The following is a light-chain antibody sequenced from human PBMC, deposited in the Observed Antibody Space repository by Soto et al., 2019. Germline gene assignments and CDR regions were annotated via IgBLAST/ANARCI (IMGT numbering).Light chain of an antibody. CDR1: QSISNH. CDR3: QQSYSSPPT. CDR2: AAS. J-gene: IGKJ1*01. Sequence: DIXMTQSPSSLSASVEDRVIITCRASQSISNHLNWYQQKPGKAPKLLIFAASSLQSGVPSRFSGSRSGPDFTLTISSLQPEDFATYYCQQSYSSPPTFGQGTKVEIK. V-gene: IGKV1-39*01.